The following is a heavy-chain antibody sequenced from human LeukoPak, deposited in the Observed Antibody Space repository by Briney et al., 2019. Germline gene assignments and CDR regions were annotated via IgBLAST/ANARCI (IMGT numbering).Heavy chain of an antibody. V-gene: IGHV3-11*06. CDR1: GLTFSDYY. D-gene: IGHD2-2*01. CDR3: ARAFRYCSNTSCYLDP. J-gene: IGHJ5*02. CDR2: ISTSSYT. Sequence: GGSLRLSCAASGLTFSDYYMSWIRQAPGQGLEWVSYISTSSYTKYADSVKGRFTISRDNTENSLYLQMNSLRAEDTAVYYCARAFRYCSNTSCYLDPWGQGTLVTVSS.